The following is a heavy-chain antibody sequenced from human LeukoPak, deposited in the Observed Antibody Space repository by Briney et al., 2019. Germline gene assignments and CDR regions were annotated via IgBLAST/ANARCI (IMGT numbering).Heavy chain of an antibody. Sequence: ASVKVSCTTSGYTFTSYGISWVRQAPGQGLEWMGWISVYNGNTNYAQKLQGRVTMTTDTSTSTAYMELGGLRSDDTAVYYCVRGAVAGTNLFDSWGQGTLVTVSS. V-gene: IGHV1-18*01. CDR3: VRGAVAGTNLFDS. CDR1: GYTFTSYG. CDR2: ISVYNGNT. D-gene: IGHD6-19*01. J-gene: IGHJ4*02.